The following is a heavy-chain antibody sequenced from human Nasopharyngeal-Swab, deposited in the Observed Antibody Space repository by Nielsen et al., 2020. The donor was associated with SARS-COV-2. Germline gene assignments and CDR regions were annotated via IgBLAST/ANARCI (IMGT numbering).Heavy chain of an antibody. CDR2: ISVNGAST. V-gene: IGHV3-23*01. Sequence: GESLKISCAASGFTFSDYYMSWIRQAPGKGLEWVSSISVNGASTYYAGSVKGRFTISRDNSRNTLYLQLNSLRAEDTAIYYCAKRVAGKYYYMDVWGKGTTVTVSS. D-gene: IGHD3-10*01. J-gene: IGHJ6*03. CDR3: AKRVAGKYYYMDV. CDR1: GFTFSDYY.